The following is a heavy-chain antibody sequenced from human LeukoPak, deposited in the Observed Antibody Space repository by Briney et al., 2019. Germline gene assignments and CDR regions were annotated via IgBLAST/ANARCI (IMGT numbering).Heavy chain of an antibody. CDR1: GFTFSSHA. CDR2: LIENGATT. V-gene: IGHV3-23*01. Sequence: GGSLRLSCAASGFTFSSHAMSWVRRAPGKGLEWVSGLIENGATTYYADSVKGRSTISRDNSRNTMYLQMNSLRVEDTAVYYCVKDYQVGNSPAFGDYWGQGTLVTISS. D-gene: IGHD1-26*01. CDR3: VKDYQVGNSPAFGDY. J-gene: IGHJ4*02.